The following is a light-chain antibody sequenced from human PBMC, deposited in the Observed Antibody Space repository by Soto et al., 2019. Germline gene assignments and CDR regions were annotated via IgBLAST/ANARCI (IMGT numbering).Light chain of an antibody. J-gene: IGKJ1*01. Sequence: EIVMTQSPATLSVSPGERATLSCRASQSVSRKLAWYHQTRRQAPRLLIYCASTRATGVPARFSGSGSRTEFTPTSSNLQYEDLAVYHCHQYDKRPRTFGQGTKVEI. CDR1: QSVSRK. CDR2: CAS. V-gene: IGKV3-15*01. CDR3: HQYDKRPRT.